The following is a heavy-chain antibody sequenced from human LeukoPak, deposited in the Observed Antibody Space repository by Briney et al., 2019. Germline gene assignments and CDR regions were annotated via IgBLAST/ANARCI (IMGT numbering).Heavy chain of an antibody. CDR2: INTNTGNP. Sequence: ASVKVSCKASGYTFTSYAMNWVRQAPGQGLEWMGWINTNTGNPPYVHGFTGRLVFSLDTPLSTAYLQISSLKAEDTAVYYCARDEHSSSWYPVWWGQGTLVTVSS. CDR1: GYTFTSYA. V-gene: IGHV7-4-1*02. D-gene: IGHD6-13*01. CDR3: ARDEHSSSWYPVW. J-gene: IGHJ4*02.